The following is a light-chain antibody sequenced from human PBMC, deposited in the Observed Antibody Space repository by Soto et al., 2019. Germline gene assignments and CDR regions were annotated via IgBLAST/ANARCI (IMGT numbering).Light chain of an antibody. Sequence: EIEMTQSPATLSLAPGERVTLSCRASESVSTNLAWYQQKAGQAPRLLIYGASTRATGIPARFSGSGSGTEFTLTISSLQSEDFAVYYCEQYNSWPPLYTFGQGTKLEIK. V-gene: IGKV3-15*01. CDR3: EQYNSWPPLYT. CDR1: ESVSTN. CDR2: GAS. J-gene: IGKJ2*01.